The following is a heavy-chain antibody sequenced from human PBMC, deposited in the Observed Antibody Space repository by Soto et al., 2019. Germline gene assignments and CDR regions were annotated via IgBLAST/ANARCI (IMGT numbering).Heavy chain of an antibody. D-gene: IGHD2-2*01. CDR1: GGSISSSTYY. Sequence: SETLSLTCTVSGGSISSSTYYWGWIRQPPGKGLEWIGSIYYSGSTSYNPSLASRVTISGDSSKNQLSLKLTSVRAADTAVYYCARRLLLLGSSNNCPSGFDHWGQGILVTVS. J-gene: IGHJ5*02. CDR3: ARRLLLLGSSNNCPSGFDH. CDR2: IYYSGST. V-gene: IGHV4-39*01.